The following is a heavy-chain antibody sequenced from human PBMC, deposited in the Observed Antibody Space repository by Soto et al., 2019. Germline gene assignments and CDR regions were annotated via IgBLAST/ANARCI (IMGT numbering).Heavy chain of an antibody. CDR3: ARGGRSLPQPLDC. CDR1: GFTFSSHG. D-gene: IGHD1-26*01. Sequence: QVQLVESGGGVVQPGRSLTLSCAASGFTFSSHGMHWVRQAPGKGLEWLAIIWYDGSNKYYADSVKGRFTISRDNSKNTMSRQMNTLRVEDTAVYYCARGGRSLPQPLDCWGQGTLVTVSS. V-gene: IGHV3-33*08. CDR2: IWYDGSNK. J-gene: IGHJ4*02.